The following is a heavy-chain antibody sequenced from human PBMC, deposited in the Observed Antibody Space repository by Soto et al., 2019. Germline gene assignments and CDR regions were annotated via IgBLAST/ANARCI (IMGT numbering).Heavy chain of an antibody. Sequence: SVKVSCKASGGTFSSYAISWVRQAPGQGLEWMGGIIPIFGTANYAQKFQGRVTITADESTSTAYMELSSLRSEDTAVYYCAIKAELWAFFDYWGQGTLVTVSS. V-gene: IGHV1-69*13. D-gene: IGHD5-18*01. CDR3: AIKAELWAFFDY. CDR1: GGTFSSYA. J-gene: IGHJ4*02. CDR2: IIPIFGTA.